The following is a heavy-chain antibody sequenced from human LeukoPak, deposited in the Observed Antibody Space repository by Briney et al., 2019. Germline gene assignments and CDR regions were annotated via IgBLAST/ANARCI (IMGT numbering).Heavy chain of an antibody. D-gene: IGHD6-13*01. V-gene: IGHV3-23*01. CDR3: AKGEVRAAAGTGLDY. J-gene: IGHJ4*02. CDR1: GFTFSSYA. Sequence: GGSLRLSCAASGFTFSSYAMSWVRQAPGKGLEWVSAISGSGGSTYYADSVKGRLTISRDNSKNTLYLQMNSLRAEDTAVYHCAKGEVRAAAGTGLDYWGQGTLVTVSS. CDR2: ISGSGGST.